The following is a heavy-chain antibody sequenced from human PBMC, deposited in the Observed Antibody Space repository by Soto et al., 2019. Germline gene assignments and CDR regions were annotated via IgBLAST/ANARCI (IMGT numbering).Heavy chain of an antibody. Sequence: QAQLVQSGAEVKKPGASVKVSCQASGYSFTDYVIHWVRQAPGQSLEWMGWINPSNGFTKDSEKFQDRVSISRDTSATTGYLELSSLRSEDTAVYYCARNSGYAQGSWDFDIWGRGTLVTVSA. CDR1: GYSFTDYV. V-gene: IGHV1-3*01. D-gene: IGHD5-12*01. CDR2: INPSNGFT. CDR3: ARNSGYAQGSWDFDI. J-gene: IGHJ2*01.